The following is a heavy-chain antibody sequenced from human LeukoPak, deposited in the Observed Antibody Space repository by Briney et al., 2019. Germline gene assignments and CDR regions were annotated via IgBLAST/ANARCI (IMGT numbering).Heavy chain of an antibody. CDR3: ARRAGAYSHPYDY. CDR2: ISSSSSYI. J-gene: IGHJ4*02. CDR1: GFTFSSDS. V-gene: IGHV3-21*04. D-gene: IGHD4/OR15-4a*01. Sequence: GRSLRLSSAASGFTFSSDSMNWVRSGPGKGREWVSSISSSSSYIYYADSVKGRFIISRDNPKNTLYLQMNSLRAEDTAVYYCARRAGAYSHPYDYWGQGTLVTVSS.